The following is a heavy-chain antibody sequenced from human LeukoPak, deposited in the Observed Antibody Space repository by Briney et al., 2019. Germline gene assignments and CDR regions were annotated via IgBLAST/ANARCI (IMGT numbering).Heavy chain of an antibody. D-gene: IGHD2-2*01. CDR3: ARAHGPAYCSSTSCSLPDAFDI. V-gene: IGHV1-18*01. CDR2: ISAYNGNT. Sequence: HGASVKVSCKASGYTFTSYGISWVRQAPGQGLEWMGWISAYNGNTNYAQKLQGRVTMTTDTSTSTAYMELRSLRSDDTAVYYCARAHGPAYCSSTSCSLPDAFDIWGQGAMVTVSS. J-gene: IGHJ3*02. CDR1: GYTFTSYG.